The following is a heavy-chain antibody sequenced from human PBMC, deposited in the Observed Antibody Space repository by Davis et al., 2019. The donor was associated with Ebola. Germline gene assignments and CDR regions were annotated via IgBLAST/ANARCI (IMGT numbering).Heavy chain of an antibody. D-gene: IGHD5-18*01. J-gene: IGHJ4*02. Sequence: MPGGSLRLSCTVSGGSISSYYWSWIRQPPGKGLEWIGYIYYSGSTNYNPSLKIRVTISVDTSKNQFSLKLSSVTAADTAVYYCASGGYSYFDYWGQGTLVTVSS. CDR3: ASGGYSYFDY. CDR2: IYYSGST. V-gene: IGHV4-59*01. CDR1: GGSISSYY.